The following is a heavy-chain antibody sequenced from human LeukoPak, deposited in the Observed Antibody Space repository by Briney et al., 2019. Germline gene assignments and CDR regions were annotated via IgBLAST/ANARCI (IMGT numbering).Heavy chain of an antibody. Sequence: GASVKVSCKASGYTFNSYDISWVRQAPGQGLEWMAWISTYNGNTNYALKVQGRATMTTDTSTSTAYMELRSLRSDDTAVYYCARDDSSGWYPFADYWGQGTLVTVSS. J-gene: IGHJ4*02. D-gene: IGHD6-19*01. V-gene: IGHV1-18*01. CDR3: ARDDSSGWYPFADY. CDR1: GYTFNSYD. CDR2: ISTYNGNT.